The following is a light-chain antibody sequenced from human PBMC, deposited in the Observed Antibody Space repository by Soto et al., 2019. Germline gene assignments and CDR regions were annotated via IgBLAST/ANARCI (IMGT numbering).Light chain of an antibody. CDR3: QQCGSLPGT. V-gene: IGKV3-20*01. CDR2: GTS. CDR1: QSVNSNY. J-gene: IGKJ1*01. Sequence: ETVLTQSPGTLSLSPGERATLSCRASQSVNSNYLGWYQQKPGQAPRLLIYGTSSRATGIPDRFSGSGSGNDLSPTISRLEHEDFGSYYCQQCGSLPGTFGQGTRVEIK.